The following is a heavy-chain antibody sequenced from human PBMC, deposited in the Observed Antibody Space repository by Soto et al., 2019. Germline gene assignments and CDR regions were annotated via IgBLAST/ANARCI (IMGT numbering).Heavy chain of an antibody. CDR1: GYTFTSYD. V-gene: IGHV1-8*01. CDR3: ARETVSWFDT. Sequence: QVQLVQSGAEVKKPGASVKVSCKASGYTFTSYDINWERQATGQGLEWMGWMNPNSGNTGYAQKFQGGVSMTRSTSLRTAYMELSSLISDDTAVYYCARETVSWFDTWGQGTLVTVSS. D-gene: IGHD3-16*01. CDR2: MNPNSGNT. J-gene: IGHJ5*02.